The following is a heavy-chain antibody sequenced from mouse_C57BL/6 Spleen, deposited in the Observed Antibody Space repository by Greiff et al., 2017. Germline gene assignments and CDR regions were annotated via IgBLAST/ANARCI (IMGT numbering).Heavy chain of an antibody. CDR2: IDPSDSET. J-gene: IGHJ3*01. Sequence: QVQLQQPGAELVRPGSSVKLSCKASGYTFTSYWMHWVKQRPIQGLEWIGNIDPSDSETHYNQKFKDKATLTVDKSSSTASMQLSSLTSEDSAVYYCARGGSGYVVAYWGQGTLVTVSA. CDR1: GYTFTSYW. CDR3: ARGGSGYVVAY. D-gene: IGHD3-2*02. V-gene: IGHV1-52*01.